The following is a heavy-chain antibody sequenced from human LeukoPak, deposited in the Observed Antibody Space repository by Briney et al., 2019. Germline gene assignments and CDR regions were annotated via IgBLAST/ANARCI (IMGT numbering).Heavy chain of an antibody. Sequence: PSETLSLTCTVSGGSISSYYWSWIRQPPGKGLEWIGYIYYSGSTNYNPSLKSRVTISVDTSKNQFSLKLSSVTAADTAVYCCAREVRYSYGPYYYYYYMDVWGKGTTVTVSS. CDR3: AREVRYSYGPYYYYYYMDV. D-gene: IGHD5-18*01. CDR1: GGSISSYY. J-gene: IGHJ6*03. CDR2: IYYSGST. V-gene: IGHV4-59*01.